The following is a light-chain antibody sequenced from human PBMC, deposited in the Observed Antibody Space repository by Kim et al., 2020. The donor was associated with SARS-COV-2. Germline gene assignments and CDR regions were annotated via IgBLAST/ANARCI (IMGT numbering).Light chain of an antibody. CDR1: GSNIGNNY. Sequence: GQTVTISSSGSGSNIGNNYVSWYQQLPGTAPKLLIYDNNERPSGIPDRFSGSKSGTSATLGITALQTGDEADYYCGAWDSSLDALVFGGGTQLTVL. V-gene: IGLV1-51*01. J-gene: IGLJ2*01. CDR2: DNN. CDR3: GAWDSSLDALV.